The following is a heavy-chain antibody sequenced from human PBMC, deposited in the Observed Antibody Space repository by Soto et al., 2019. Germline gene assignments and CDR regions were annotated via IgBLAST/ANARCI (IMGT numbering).Heavy chain of an antibody. V-gene: IGHV1-45*02. Sequence: QMQLVQSGAEVKKTGSSVKVSCKASGYTFTYRYLHWVRQAPGQALEWMGWITPFNGNTNYARTFPDRGTLTRVRTMSPAYKELSSLRSEDSAVYYCASSSGLMIDYWGQGTLVTVSS. CDR1: GYTFTYRY. CDR2: ITPFNGNT. CDR3: ASSSGLMIDY. J-gene: IGHJ4*02. D-gene: IGHD6-19*01.